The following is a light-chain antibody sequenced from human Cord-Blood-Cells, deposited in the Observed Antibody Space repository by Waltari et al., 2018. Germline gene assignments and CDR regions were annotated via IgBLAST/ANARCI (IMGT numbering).Light chain of an antibody. CDR1: QSVLYSSNNTNY. Sequence: DIVMTQSPDSLAVSLGERATINCKSSQSVLYSSNNTNYLSWYQQKPGQPPKLLIYWASTRESGVPDRFSGSGSGTDFTLTISSLHAEYVAVYYCQQYYSTPWTFGQGTKVEIK. J-gene: IGKJ1*01. CDR2: WAS. V-gene: IGKV4-1*01. CDR3: QQYYSTPWT.